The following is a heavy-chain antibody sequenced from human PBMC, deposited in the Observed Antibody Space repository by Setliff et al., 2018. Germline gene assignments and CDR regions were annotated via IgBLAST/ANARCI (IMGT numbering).Heavy chain of an antibody. CDR1: GGTFSSYA. Sequence: SVKVSCKASGGTFSSYAISWGRQAPGQGLEGMGGIIPILGIANDAQKFQGRVTITADKSTSTAYIELSSLRAEDTAVYYCARQLSRRWLHTKRPGRYFDYWGQGTLVTVSS. CDR3: ARQLSRRWLHTKRPGRYFDY. D-gene: IGHD5-12*01. V-gene: IGHV1-69*10. CDR2: IIPILGIA. J-gene: IGHJ4*02.